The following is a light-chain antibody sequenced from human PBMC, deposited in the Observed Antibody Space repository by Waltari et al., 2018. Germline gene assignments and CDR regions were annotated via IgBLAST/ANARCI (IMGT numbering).Light chain of an antibody. Sequence: ISCSGSSSNIGQNNVIWYQQLPGTAPKLLIYINNERPSGVPDLFSGSKSGTSASLAISGLQSEDGADYYCAAWDDSLNGLVFCGGTKLTVL. CDR1: SSNIGQNN. J-gene: IGLJ3*02. V-gene: IGLV1-44*01. CDR2: INN. CDR3: AAWDDSLNGLV.